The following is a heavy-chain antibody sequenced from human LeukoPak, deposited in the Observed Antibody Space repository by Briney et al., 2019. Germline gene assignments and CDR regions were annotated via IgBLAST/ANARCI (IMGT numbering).Heavy chain of an antibody. J-gene: IGHJ3*02. CDR2: INSYGNST. V-gene: IGHV3-74*01. Sequence: GGSLRLSCVGSGFTFCTYWMHWVRQAPGKGLVWVSRINSYGNSTNYAESVKGRFTISRDNAKNTLYLQMSSLRAEDTAVYYCARVGSTDSPHAFDIWGQGTTVTVSS. CDR1: GFTFCTYW. CDR3: ARVGSTDSPHAFDI. D-gene: IGHD3-22*01.